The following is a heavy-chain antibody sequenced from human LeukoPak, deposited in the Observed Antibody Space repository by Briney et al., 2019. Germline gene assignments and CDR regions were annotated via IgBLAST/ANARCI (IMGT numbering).Heavy chain of an antibody. Sequence: SETLSLTCTVSGDSISSSSYYWDWIRQPPGKGLEWIGTFYDGGSTYYNPSLKSRVTISVDTSKNQFSLRLSSVTAADTAVYYCARAVQLERPPPLIGHYHMDVWGKGTTVTVSS. D-gene: IGHD1-1*01. J-gene: IGHJ6*03. CDR3: ARAVQLERPPPLIGHYHMDV. CDR1: GDSISSSSYY. V-gene: IGHV4-39*07. CDR2: FYDGGST.